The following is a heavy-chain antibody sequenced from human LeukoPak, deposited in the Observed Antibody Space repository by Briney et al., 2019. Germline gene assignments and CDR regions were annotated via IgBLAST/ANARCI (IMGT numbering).Heavy chain of an antibody. J-gene: IGHJ4*02. CDR3: AKASGGNVVY. V-gene: IGHV3-23*01. CDR2: ISGSGGNT. D-gene: IGHD4-23*01. Sequence: GGSLRLSCAASGFTFSSNTMSWVRQAPGKGLGWVSVISGSGGNTYYADSVKGRFTIARDNSKNTLHLQMNSLRPEDTAVYYCAKASGGNVVYWGQGTLVTVSS. CDR1: GFTFSSNT.